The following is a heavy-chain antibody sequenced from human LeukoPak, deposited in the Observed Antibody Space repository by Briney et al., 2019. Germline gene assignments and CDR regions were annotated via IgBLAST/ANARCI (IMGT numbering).Heavy chain of an antibody. J-gene: IGHJ6*02. D-gene: IGHD6-13*01. V-gene: IGHV1-2*06. Sequence: ASVKVSCKASGYTFTGYYMHWVRQAPGQGLEWMGRINPNSGGTNYAQKFQGRVTMTRDTSISTAYMEPSRLRSDDTAVYYCARGQLVGYYYYGMDVWGQGTTVTVSS. CDR2: INPNSGGT. CDR3: ARGQLVGYYYYGMDV. CDR1: GYTFTGYY.